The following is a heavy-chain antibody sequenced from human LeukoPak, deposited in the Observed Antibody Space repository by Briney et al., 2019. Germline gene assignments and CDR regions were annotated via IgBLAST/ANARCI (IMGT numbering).Heavy chain of an antibody. V-gene: IGHV4-39*01. CDR1: GGPISSSRYY. Sequence: SETLSLTCTVSGGPISSSRYYWDWVRQPPGKGLEWIGGIYYSGSTYFNPSLKSRVTISVDTSKNQFSLKVTSMTAADAAVYYCARRDGYNGPLDYWGQGNLVTVSS. J-gene: IGHJ4*02. CDR2: IYYSGST. D-gene: IGHD5-24*01. CDR3: ARRDGYNGPLDY.